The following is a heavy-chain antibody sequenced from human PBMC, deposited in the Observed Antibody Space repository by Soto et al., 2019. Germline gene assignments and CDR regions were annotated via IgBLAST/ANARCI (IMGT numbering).Heavy chain of an antibody. CDR3: ARESQDIVDRGFDP. CDR1: SGSISSSNW. D-gene: IGHD2-15*01. Sequence: SETLSLTCAVSSGSISSSNWWRWGRQPPAKGLEWMGEIYHSGSTNYNTSPKSRVTTSVDNSKNNFSLKLSSVTAADAAAYYYARESQDIVDRGFDPWGQGTLVNVSS. J-gene: IGHJ5*02. V-gene: IGHV4-4*02. CDR2: IYHSGST.